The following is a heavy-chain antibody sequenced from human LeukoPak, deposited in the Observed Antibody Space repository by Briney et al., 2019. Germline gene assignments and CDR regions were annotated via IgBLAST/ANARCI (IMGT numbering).Heavy chain of an antibody. V-gene: IGHV4-61*02. Sequence: SETLSLTCTVSGGSISSGSYYWSWIRQPAGKGLEWIGRIYTSGSTNYNPSLKSRVTISVDTSKNQFSLKLSSVTAADTAVYYCARGIYDSSGYYLYYFDYWGQGTLVTVSS. CDR1: GGSISSGSYY. CDR3: ARGIYDSSGYYLYYFDY. D-gene: IGHD3-22*01. CDR2: IYTSGST. J-gene: IGHJ4*02.